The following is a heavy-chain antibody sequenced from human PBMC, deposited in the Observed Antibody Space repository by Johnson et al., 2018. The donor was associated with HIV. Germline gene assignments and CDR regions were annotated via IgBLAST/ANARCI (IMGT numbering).Heavy chain of an antibody. CDR2: ISYDAKNK. Sequence: QVQLVESGGGVVQPGRSLRLSCVASGFTFSDYAVHWVRQAPGKGLEWVAVISYDAKNKYYADSVKGRFTISRDNAKNSLYLQMNSLRAEDTAVYYCARASDAFDIWGQGTMVTVSS. CDR1: GFTFSDYA. J-gene: IGHJ3*02. CDR3: ARASDAFDI. V-gene: IGHV3-30*04.